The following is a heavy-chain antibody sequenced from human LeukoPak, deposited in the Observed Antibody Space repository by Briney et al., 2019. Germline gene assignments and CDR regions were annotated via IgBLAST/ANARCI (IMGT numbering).Heavy chain of an antibody. J-gene: IGHJ3*02. Sequence: PGGSLRLSCAASGFTVSSNYMSWVRQTPGKGLEWVSVIYRGGSTYYADSVKGRFTISRDNYKNTLYLQMNSLRAEDTAVYYCAREGLLAGTRAFDIWGQGTMVTVSS. CDR3: AREGLLAGTRAFDI. CDR2: IYRGGST. CDR1: GFTVSSNY. D-gene: IGHD6-19*01. V-gene: IGHV3-53*01.